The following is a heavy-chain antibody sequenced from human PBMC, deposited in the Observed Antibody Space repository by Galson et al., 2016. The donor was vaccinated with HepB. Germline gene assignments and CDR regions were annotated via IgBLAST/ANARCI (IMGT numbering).Heavy chain of an antibody. V-gene: IGHV1-69*13. J-gene: IGHJ3*02. CDR3: AKSYGDYMDLTNAFDI. D-gene: IGHD4-17*01. CDR1: GGTFSNCA. Sequence: SVKVSCKASGGTFSNCALNWVRQAPGQGLEWMGGIIPIFGTTHYAQNFQDKVTMTADESTSTAYMELSSLRSQDTAVYYCAKSYGDYMDLTNAFDIWGQGTMVTVSS. CDR2: IIPIFGTT.